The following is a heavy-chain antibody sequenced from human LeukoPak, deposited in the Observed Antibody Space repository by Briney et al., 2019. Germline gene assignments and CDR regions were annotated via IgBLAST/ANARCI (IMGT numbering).Heavy chain of an antibody. D-gene: IGHD3-9*01. J-gene: IGHJ4*02. CDR1: GHSININSHH. CDR2: IYYSGTT. CDR3: ARRGDILTDYAFDY. Sequence: SETLSLTCSVSGHSININSHHCAWISQAPGKGLEWIGNIYYSGTTSYNPSLKSRVTISVDTSKNQFSLRLSSVTAADTAVYYCARRGDILTDYAFDYWGQGTLVTVSS. V-gene: IGHV4-39*01.